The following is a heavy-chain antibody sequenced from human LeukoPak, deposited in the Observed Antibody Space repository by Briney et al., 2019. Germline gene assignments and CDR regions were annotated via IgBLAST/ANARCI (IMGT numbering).Heavy chain of an antibody. Sequence: PSETLSLTCTLSGGSVSRYYWSWVRQPPGKGLEWIGYIYYSGSTNYNPSLKSRVTISVDTSKNQFSLKLSSVTAADTAVYYFARLGHSSGLGYWGQGTLVTVSS. CDR2: IYYSGST. CDR3: ARLGHSSGLGY. J-gene: IGHJ4*02. V-gene: IGHV4-59*08. CDR1: GGSVSRYY. D-gene: IGHD6-19*01.